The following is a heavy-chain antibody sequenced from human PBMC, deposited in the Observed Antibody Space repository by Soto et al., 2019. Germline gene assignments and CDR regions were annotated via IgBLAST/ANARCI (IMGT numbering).Heavy chain of an antibody. J-gene: IGHJ5*02. CDR3: ARDQGVTAAGITWFDP. D-gene: IGHD6-13*01. Sequence: SETLSLTCTVSNASFSSFSWSWIRQPAGKGLEWIGHISTSGSSNSNPSLNSRVTMSVDTSRNQFSLKLTSVTAADSAVYYCARDQGVTAAGITWFDPWGQGXLVTVYS. CDR1: NASFSSFS. CDR2: ISTSGSS. V-gene: IGHV4-4*07.